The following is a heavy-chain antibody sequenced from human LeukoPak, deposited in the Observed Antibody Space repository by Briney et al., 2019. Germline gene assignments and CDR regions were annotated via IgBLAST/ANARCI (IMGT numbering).Heavy chain of an antibody. J-gene: IGHJ5*02. CDR1: GGSISSSSYY. CDR3: ARARTRGLDNWFDP. Sequence: PSETLSLTCTVSGGSISSSSYYWGWIRQPPGKGLEWIGSIYYGGSTYYNPSLKSRVTISVDTSKNQFSLKLSSVTAADTAIYYCARARTRGLDNWFDPWGQGTLVTVSS. V-gene: IGHV4-39*07. CDR2: IYYGGST. D-gene: IGHD6-19*01.